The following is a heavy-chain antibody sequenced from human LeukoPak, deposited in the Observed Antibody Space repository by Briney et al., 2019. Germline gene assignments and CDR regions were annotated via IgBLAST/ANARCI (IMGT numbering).Heavy chain of an antibody. CDR1: GGSIRNYY. Sequence: SETPSLTCTVSGGSIRNYYWSWIRQPAGKGLEWIGRISASGNTNYNPSLKSRVTMSVDTSMNLFALKLSSVTAADTAVYYCARQGVATAIDYWGQGTLVTVSS. D-gene: IGHD2-21*02. CDR3: ARQGVATAIDY. J-gene: IGHJ4*02. V-gene: IGHV4-4*07. CDR2: ISASGNT.